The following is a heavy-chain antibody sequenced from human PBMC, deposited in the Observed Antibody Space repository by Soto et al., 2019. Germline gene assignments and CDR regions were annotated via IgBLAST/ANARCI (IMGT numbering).Heavy chain of an antibody. D-gene: IGHD3-16*01. CDR1: GFTFSNYD. Sequence: EVQLVESGGGLVQPGGSLRLSCAASGFTFSNYDFHWVRQVTGKGLEWVSGIGTAGDTYYAGSVRGRFTMSRENAKNSLYLQMNSLRAGDTAVYYCGRGAAGFDYWGQGTLVTVSS. J-gene: IGHJ4*02. V-gene: IGHV3-13*04. CDR2: IGTAGDT. CDR3: GRGAAGFDY.